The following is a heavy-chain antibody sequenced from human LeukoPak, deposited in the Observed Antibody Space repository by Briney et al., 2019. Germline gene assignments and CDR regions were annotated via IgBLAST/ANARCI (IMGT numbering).Heavy chain of an antibody. D-gene: IGHD2-15*01. Sequence: GGSLRLSCTASGFTFSTYSMNWVRQAPGKGLEWVSSIISSSSYIYYADSVRGRFTISRDNAKNSLFLQMNSLRAEDTAVYYCARDPQYCSGGSCYSFDYWGQGTLVTVSS. CDR2: IISSSSYI. V-gene: IGHV3-21*01. J-gene: IGHJ4*02. CDR1: GFTFSTYS. CDR3: ARDPQYCSGGSCYSFDY.